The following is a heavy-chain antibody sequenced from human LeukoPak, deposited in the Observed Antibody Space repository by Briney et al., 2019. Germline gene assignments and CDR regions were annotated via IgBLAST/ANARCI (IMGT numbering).Heavy chain of an antibody. J-gene: IGHJ4*02. Sequence: GGSLRLSCAPSGFTFSSYGMIWVRQAPEKGLECVSAISGSGGSTYYADFVKGRFTISRDNSKHTLYLQMNSLRAEDTAVYYCAKEGDCSGYYSRWIGIDYWGQGTLVTVSS. D-gene: IGHD3-22*01. CDR3: AKEGDCSGYYSRWIGIDY. CDR2: ISGSGGST. V-gene: IGHV3-23*01. CDR1: GFTFSSYG.